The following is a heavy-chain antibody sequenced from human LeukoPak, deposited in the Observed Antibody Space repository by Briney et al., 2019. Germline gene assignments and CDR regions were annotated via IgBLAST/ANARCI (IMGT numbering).Heavy chain of an antibody. Sequence: SETLSLTCTVSGGSISSYYWSWIRQRPGKGLEWIGYIYYSGSTNYNPSLKSRVTISVDTSKNQFSLKLSSVTAADTAVYYCARVGAPYSSSWYFSLWGQGTLVTVFS. J-gene: IGHJ4*02. CDR1: GGSISSYY. D-gene: IGHD6-13*01. V-gene: IGHV4-59*01. CDR2: IYYSGST. CDR3: ARVGAPYSSSWYFSL.